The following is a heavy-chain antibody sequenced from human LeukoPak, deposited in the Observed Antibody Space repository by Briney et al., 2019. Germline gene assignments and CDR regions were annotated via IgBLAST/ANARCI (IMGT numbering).Heavy chain of an antibody. V-gene: IGHV4-34*01. CDR2: SNHSGSS. J-gene: IGHJ5*02. D-gene: IGHD6-19*01. CDR3: ARPGSSGWYTGNWFDP. Sequence: SETLSLTCAVYGGSFSRYSWSWVRQPPGKGLEWIGESNHSGSSRYSPSLKSRVTMSLDTSKNQFSLRLSSVTAADTAVYYCARPGSSGWYTGNWFDPWGQGTLVTVSS. CDR1: GGSFSRYS.